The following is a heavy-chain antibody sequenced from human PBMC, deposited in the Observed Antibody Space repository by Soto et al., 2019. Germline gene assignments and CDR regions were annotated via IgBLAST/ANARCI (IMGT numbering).Heavy chain of an antibody. CDR3: ARAENYYDSSGYYLDAEYFQH. CDR2: ISGSGRST. V-gene: IGHV3-23*01. J-gene: IGHJ1*01. CDR1: GFTFSSFA. Sequence: SLRLSCAASGFTFSSFAMSWVRQAPEKGLEWVTGISGSGRSTFYADSVKGRFTISRDNSKNTLYLQMNSLRAEDTAVYYCARAENYYDSSGYYLDAEYFQHWGQGTLVTVSS. D-gene: IGHD3-22*01.